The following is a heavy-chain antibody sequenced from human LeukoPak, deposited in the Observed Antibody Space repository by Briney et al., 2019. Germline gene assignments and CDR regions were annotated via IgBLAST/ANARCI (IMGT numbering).Heavy chain of an antibody. J-gene: IGHJ3*02. CDR3: ARGEDVGDAFDI. Sequence: SETLSLTCTVSGGSISSYYWSWIGQPPGKGLEWIGYIYYSGSTNYNPSLKSRVTISVDTSKNQFSLKLSSVTAADTAVYYCARGEDVGDAFDIWGQGTMVTVSS. CDR1: GGSISSYY. V-gene: IGHV4-59*01. CDR2: IYYSGST.